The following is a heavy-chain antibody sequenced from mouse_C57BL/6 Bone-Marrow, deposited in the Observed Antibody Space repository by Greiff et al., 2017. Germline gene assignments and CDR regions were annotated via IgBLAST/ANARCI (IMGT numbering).Heavy chain of an antibody. D-gene: IGHD3-3*01. CDR1: GFTFSSYA. CDR2: ISDGGSYT. CDR3: ARGGDKDDY. J-gene: IGHJ2*01. Sequence: EVHLVESGGGLVKPGGSLKLSCAASGFTFSSYAMSWVRQTPEKRLEWVATISDGGSYTYYPDNVKGRFTISRDNAKNNLYLQMSHLKSEDTAMYYCARGGDKDDYWGQGTTLTVSS. V-gene: IGHV5-4*01.